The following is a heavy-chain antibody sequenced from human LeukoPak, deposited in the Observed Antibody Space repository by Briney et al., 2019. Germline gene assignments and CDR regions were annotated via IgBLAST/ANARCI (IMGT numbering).Heavy chain of an antibody. CDR1: GFTVSSNY. CDR2: SYSGGST. V-gene: IGHV3-66*01. D-gene: IGHD6-19*01. J-gene: IGHJ4*02. Sequence: GGSLRLSCAASGFTVSSNYMTSVRRAPGKGLEWVSVSYSGGSTYYADSVKGRFTISRDNSKNTLYLQMNSLRAEDTAVYYCANVAGYSSGWYQTDYWGQGTLVTVSS. CDR3: ANVAGYSSGWYQTDY.